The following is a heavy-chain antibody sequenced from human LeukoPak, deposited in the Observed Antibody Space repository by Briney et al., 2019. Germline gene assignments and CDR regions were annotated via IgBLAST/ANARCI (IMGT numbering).Heavy chain of an antibody. D-gene: IGHD3-3*01. CDR3: ATSPDFFGSGYHPFDY. CDR1: GYSFTSYW. Sequence: GESLKISCKGSGYSFTSYWIGWVRQMPGKGLEWMGIIYPGDSDTRYSPSFQGQVTISADKSISTAYLQWSSLKASDTAMYYCATSPDFFGSGYHPFDYWGQGTLVTVSS. V-gene: IGHV5-51*01. CDR2: IYPGDSDT. J-gene: IGHJ4*02.